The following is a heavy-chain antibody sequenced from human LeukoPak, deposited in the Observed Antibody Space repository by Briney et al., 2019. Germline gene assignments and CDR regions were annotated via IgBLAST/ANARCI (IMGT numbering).Heavy chain of an antibody. V-gene: IGHV3-30*02. D-gene: IGHD1-26*01. J-gene: IGHJ6*03. CDR1: GFTFTTYA. Sequence: QTGGSLRLSCVASGFTFTTYAMHWVRQAPGKGLEWVAFIQYDGNTKYYVDSVKGRFTISRDTSKNTLFLQMSSLRAEDTAVYYCAKRGGTYSYYYYVDVWGKGTTVTVSS. CDR3: AKRGGTYSYYYYVDV. CDR2: IQYDGNTK.